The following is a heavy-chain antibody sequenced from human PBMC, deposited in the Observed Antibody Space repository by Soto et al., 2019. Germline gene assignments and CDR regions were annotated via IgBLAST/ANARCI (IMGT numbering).Heavy chain of an antibody. D-gene: IGHD6-13*01. CDR2: ISGSGGST. Sequence: GESLNISCAASGFTFSSYAMSWVRQAPGKGLEWVSAISGSGGSTYYADSVKGRYTISRDNSKNTKYLQMNSLRAEDTAVYYCTKDQSIAAAGEASYSYGMDVWGQGTTVTVSS. CDR3: TKDQSIAAAGEASYSYGMDV. CDR1: GFTFSSYA. J-gene: IGHJ6*02. V-gene: IGHV3-23*01.